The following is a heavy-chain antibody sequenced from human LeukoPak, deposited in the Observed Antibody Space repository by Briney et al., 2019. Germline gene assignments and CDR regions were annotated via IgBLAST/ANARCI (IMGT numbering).Heavy chain of an antibody. CDR1: GGSVSSTSYH. CDR3: ARREGQFDP. D-gene: IGHD1-26*01. Sequence: SETLSITCTVSGGSVSSTSYHWAWIRQPPGKGLEWIGNIYYSGTTYYNPSLKSRVTISVDTSKNQFSLKLSSVTAADTAVYYCARREGQFDPWGQGTLVTVSS. CDR2: IYYSGTT. V-gene: IGHV4-39*01. J-gene: IGHJ5*02.